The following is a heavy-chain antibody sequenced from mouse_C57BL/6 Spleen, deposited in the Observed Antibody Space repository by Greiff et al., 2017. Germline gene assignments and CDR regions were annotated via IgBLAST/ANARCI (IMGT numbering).Heavy chain of an antibody. Sequence: DVKLVESEGGLVQPGSSMKLSCTASGFTFSDYYMAWVRQVPEKGLEWVANINYDGSSTYYLDSLKSRFIISRDNAKNILYLQMSSLKSEDTATYYCAREDYGSPYWYFDVWGTGTTVTVSS. CDR2: INYDGSST. CDR1: GFTFSDYY. CDR3: AREDYGSPYWYFDV. J-gene: IGHJ1*03. V-gene: IGHV5-16*01. D-gene: IGHD1-1*01.